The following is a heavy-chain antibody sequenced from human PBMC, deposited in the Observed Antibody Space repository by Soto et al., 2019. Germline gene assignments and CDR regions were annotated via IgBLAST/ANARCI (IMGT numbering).Heavy chain of an antibody. V-gene: IGHV1-18*01. Sequence: QVQLVQSGAEVKKPGASVKVSCKASGYTFTSYGISWVRQAPGQGLEWMGWISAYNGNTNYAQKLQGRVTMTTDTXTXXAYMELRSLRSDDTAVYYRARDYYDSSGYSNWFDPWGQGTLVTVSS. CDR1: GYTFTSYG. CDR3: ARDYYDSSGYSNWFDP. J-gene: IGHJ5*02. D-gene: IGHD3-22*01. CDR2: ISAYNGNT.